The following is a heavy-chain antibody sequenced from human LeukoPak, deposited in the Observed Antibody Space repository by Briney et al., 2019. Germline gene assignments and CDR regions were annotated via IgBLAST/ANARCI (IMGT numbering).Heavy chain of an antibody. CDR1: VGTFSSYA. V-gene: IGHV1-69*05. CDR3: ARDRDDYSNYVVSDY. D-gene: IGHD4-11*01. J-gene: IGHJ4*02. Sequence: SAKVSCKSSVGTFSSYAISWVRQAPGQGPDWMGRIIPIFGTANYAQKFQGRVTITTDESTSTAYMELSSLRSEDTAVYYCARDRDDYSNYVVSDYWGQGTLVTVSS. CDR2: IIPIFGTA.